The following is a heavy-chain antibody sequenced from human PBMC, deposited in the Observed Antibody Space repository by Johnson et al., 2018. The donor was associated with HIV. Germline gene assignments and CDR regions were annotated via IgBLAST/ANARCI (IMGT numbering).Heavy chain of an antibody. D-gene: IGHD1-26*01. CDR1: GFTFGDYG. CDR2: IRYDGSNK. CDR3: AKSRYSGTPGAFDI. J-gene: IGHJ3*02. V-gene: IGHV3-30*02. Sequence: QVQLVESGGGVVQPGRSLRLSCAASGFTFGDYGLSWVRQAPGKGLEWVAFIRYDGSNKNYADSVKGRFTISRDNSKNTLYLQMNSLRAEDTAVYYCAKSRYSGTPGAFDIWGQGTMVTVSS.